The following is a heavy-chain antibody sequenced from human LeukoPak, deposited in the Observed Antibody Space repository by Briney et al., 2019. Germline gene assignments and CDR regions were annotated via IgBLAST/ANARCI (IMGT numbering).Heavy chain of an antibody. D-gene: IGHD3-10*01. CDR1: GGSFTGYY. J-gene: IGHJ4*02. Sequence: SETLSLTCAVNGGSFTGYYWSWIRQFPGKGLEWIGEINHSGSTNYNPSLKSRLTISVDTSKNQLSLKLSSVTAADTAVYYCARGGYGPADHYKYWGEGTLVTVSS. CDR2: INHSGST. CDR3: ARGGYGPADHYKY. V-gene: IGHV4-34*01.